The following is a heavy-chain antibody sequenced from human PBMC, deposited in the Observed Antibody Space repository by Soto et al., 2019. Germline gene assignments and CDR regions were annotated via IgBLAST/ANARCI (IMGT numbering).Heavy chain of an antibody. V-gene: IGHV4-39*01. CDR1: GGSISSSSYY. CDR2: IYYSGST. J-gene: IGHJ5*02. Sequence: QLQLQESGPGLVKPSETLSLTCTVSGGSISSSSYYWGWIRQPPGKGLEWIGSIYYSGSTYYNPSLKSRVTISVDTSKNQFSLKLSSVTAADTAVYYCARGNYYDSSGYRPQYNWFDPWGQGTLVTVSS. D-gene: IGHD3-22*01. CDR3: ARGNYYDSSGYRPQYNWFDP.